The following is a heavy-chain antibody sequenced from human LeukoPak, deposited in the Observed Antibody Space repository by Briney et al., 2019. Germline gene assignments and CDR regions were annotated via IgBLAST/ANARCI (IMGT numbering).Heavy chain of an antibody. CDR3: AKTLYQPLLYFDY. V-gene: IGHV3-30*18. CDR1: GFTFSSYS. D-gene: IGHD2-2*01. J-gene: IGHJ4*02. CDR2: ISYDGSNK. Sequence: GGSLRLSCAASGFTFSSYSMHWVRQAPGKGLEWVAVISYDGSNKYYADSVKGRFTISRDNSKNTLYLQMNSLRAEDTAVYYCAKTLYQPLLYFDYWGQGTLVTVSS.